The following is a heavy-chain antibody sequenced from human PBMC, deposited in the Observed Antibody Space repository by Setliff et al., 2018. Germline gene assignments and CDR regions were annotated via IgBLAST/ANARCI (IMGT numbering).Heavy chain of an antibody. V-gene: IGHV3-30*02. CDR3: VKATVTGLYMDV. CDR2: IRYDGSDK. CDR1: GFTFSDYG. J-gene: IGHJ6*03. Sequence: GGSLRLSCAASGFTFSDYGMHWVRQAPGKGLEWVAFIRYDGSDKNSADSVKGRFTISRDNSRNTLYLQMNSLRPEDTAVYYCVKATVTGLYMDVWGKGTTVTVSS. D-gene: IGHD4-4*01.